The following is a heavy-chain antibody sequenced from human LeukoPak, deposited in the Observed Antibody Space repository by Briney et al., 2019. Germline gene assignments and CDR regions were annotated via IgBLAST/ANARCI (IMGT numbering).Heavy chain of an antibody. CDR3: ATVRIWGSFRYHPFLDF. J-gene: IGHJ4*02. CDR2: FDPEDGQT. D-gene: IGHD3-16*02. CDR1: GYTLTALS. V-gene: IGHV1-24*01. Sequence: ASVKVSCKVSGYTLTALSMHWVRQAPGKGLEWMGGFDPEDGQTIYTQKFLDRVTMTEDTSTDTAYMELSSLRSEDTAVYYCATVRIWGSFRYHPFLDFWGQGTLVTVSS.